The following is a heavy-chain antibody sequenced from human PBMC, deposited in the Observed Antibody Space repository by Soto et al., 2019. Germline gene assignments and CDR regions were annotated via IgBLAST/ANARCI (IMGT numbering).Heavy chain of an antibody. V-gene: IGHV3-33*01. CDR1: GFTFSSYG. CDR3: ARTWNYYDSSGYWDY. D-gene: IGHD3-22*01. J-gene: IGHJ4*02. CDR2: IWYDGSNK. Sequence: QVQLVESGGGVVQSGRSLRLSCAASGFTFSSYGMHWVRQAPGKGLEWVAVIWYDGSNKYYADSVKGRFTISRDNSKNTLYLQTNSLRAEDTAVYYCARTWNYYDSSGYWDYWGQGTLVTVSS.